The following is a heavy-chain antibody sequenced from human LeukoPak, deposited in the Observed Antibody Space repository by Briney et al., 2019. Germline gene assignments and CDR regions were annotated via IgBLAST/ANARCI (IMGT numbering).Heavy chain of an antibody. CDR3: ASAVADTRNAFDI. D-gene: IGHD6-19*01. J-gene: IGHJ3*02. CDR1: GFTFSSYW. CDR2: ISGDGSNT. V-gene: IGHV3-74*01. Sequence: PGGSLRLSCAASGFTFSSYWIHWVRQPHGKGLVWGSRISGDGSNTNYADSVKGRFTISRDNAKNTLYLQMDSLRAEDTAVYYCASAVADTRNAFDIWGRGTTVTVSS.